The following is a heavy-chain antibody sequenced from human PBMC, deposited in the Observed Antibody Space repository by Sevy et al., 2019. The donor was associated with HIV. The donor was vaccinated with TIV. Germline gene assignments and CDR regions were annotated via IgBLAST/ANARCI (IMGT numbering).Heavy chain of an antibody. CDR2: LSFGCGEI. CDR3: AREGCTKPHDY. CDR1: GFTFSNFG. V-gene: IGHV3-23*01. Sequence: GGSLRLSCTASGFTFSNFGMHWVRQPPGKGLEWVSTLSFGCGEINHADSVKGRFTISRDNSKNSLYLQMNNLRAEDTAVYYCAREGCTKPHDYWGQGTLVTVSS. J-gene: IGHJ4*02. D-gene: IGHD2-8*01.